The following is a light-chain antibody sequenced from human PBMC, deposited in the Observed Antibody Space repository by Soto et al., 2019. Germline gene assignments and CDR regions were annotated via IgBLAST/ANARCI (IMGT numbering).Light chain of an antibody. Sequence: DIQMTQSPSSLSASVGDRVTITCRASQGIANYLAWYQQKPVKVPKLLIYAASTLQSGVPSRFSGSGSGTDFTLTISSLQPEDVATYFCQRYTSARFTFGPGTKVDIK. CDR1: QGIANY. J-gene: IGKJ3*01. V-gene: IGKV1-27*01. CDR3: QRYTSARFT. CDR2: AAS.